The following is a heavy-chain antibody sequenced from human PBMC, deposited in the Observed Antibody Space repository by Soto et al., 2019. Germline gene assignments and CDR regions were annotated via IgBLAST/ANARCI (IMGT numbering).Heavy chain of an antibody. J-gene: IGHJ4*02. D-gene: IGHD3-22*01. V-gene: IGHV3-30*18. CDR1: GFTFSSYG. Sequence: WGSLRLSCAASGFTFSSYGMHWFRQAPGKGLEWVAVISYDGSNKYYADSVKGRFTISRDNSKNTLYLQMNSLRAEDTAVYYCAKAPAEIVAPDYWGQGSLVTVSS. CDR2: ISYDGSNK. CDR3: AKAPAEIVAPDY.